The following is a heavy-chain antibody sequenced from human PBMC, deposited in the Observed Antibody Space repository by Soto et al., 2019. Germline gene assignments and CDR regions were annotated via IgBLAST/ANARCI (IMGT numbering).Heavy chain of an antibody. Sequence: ASVKVSCKASGGTFSSYAISWVRQAPGQGLEWMGGIIPIFGTANYAQKFQGRVTITADESTSTAYMELSSLRSEDTAVYYCAKSMGSGSYYAFDYWGQGTLVTVSS. CDR1: GGTFSSYA. CDR3: AKSMGSGSYYAFDY. CDR2: IIPIFGTA. D-gene: IGHD3-10*01. J-gene: IGHJ4*02. V-gene: IGHV1-69*13.